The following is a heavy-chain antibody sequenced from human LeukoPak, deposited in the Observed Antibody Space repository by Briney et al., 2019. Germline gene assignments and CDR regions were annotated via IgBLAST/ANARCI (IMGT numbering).Heavy chain of an antibody. D-gene: IGHD4-17*01. J-gene: IGHJ4*02. Sequence: GGSLRLSCAASGLTFSSYAMSWVRQAPGKGLEWVSAISGSGGSTYYADSVKGRFTISRDNSKNTLYLQMNSLRAEDTAVYYCAKDPRSQHDYGDYGGYFDYWGQGTLVTVSS. CDR1: GLTFSSYA. CDR2: ISGSGGST. CDR3: AKDPRSQHDYGDYGGYFDY. V-gene: IGHV3-23*01.